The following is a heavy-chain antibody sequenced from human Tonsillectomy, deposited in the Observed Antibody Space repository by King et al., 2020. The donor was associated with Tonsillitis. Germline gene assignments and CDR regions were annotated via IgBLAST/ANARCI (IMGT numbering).Heavy chain of an antibody. Sequence: VQLVESGGGVVQPGRSLRLSCAASGFTFSSYGMHWVRQAPGKGLEWVAVIWYDGSNKYYADSVKGRFTISRDNSKNTLYLQMNSLRAEDTAVYYCARDRDTFWSGPKQSFDPWGQGTLVTVSS. CDR1: GFTFSSYG. D-gene: IGHD3-3*01. CDR3: ARDRDTFWSGPKQSFDP. J-gene: IGHJ5*02. CDR2: IWYDGSNK. V-gene: IGHV3-33*01.